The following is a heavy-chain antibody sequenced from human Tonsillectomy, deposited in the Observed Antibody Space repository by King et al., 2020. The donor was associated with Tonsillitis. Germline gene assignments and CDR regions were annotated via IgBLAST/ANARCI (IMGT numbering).Heavy chain of an antibody. CDR1: GYTFTAYD. D-gene: IGHD4-17*01. CDR2: INPNSDGT. J-gene: IGHJ5*02. V-gene: IGHV1-2*02. CDR3: VRDSAWLTTVTRFDP. Sequence: VQLVESGAEVKKPGASVKVSCQASGYTFTAYDIHWIRQAPGQGLEWMGWINPNSDGTNYAQKFQGRVTMTRDTSISTAYMALSRLRSDDTAVYYCVRDSAWLTTVTRFDPWGQGTLVSVSS.